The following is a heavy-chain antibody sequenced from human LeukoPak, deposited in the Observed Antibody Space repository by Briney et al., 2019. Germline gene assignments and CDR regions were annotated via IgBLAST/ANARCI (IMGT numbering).Heavy chain of an antibody. CDR2: ISSSSSYI. D-gene: IGHD5-12*01. CDR1: GFTLRSYV. J-gene: IGHJ4*02. Sequence: PGGSLRLSCVASGFTLRSYVMNWVRQAPGKGLEWVSSISSSSSYIYYADSVKGRFTISRDNAKNSLYLQMNSLRAEDTAVYYCATGIHLMATIYMGATRGFDYWGQGTLVTVSS. CDR3: ATGIHLMATIYMGATRGFDY. V-gene: IGHV3-21*01.